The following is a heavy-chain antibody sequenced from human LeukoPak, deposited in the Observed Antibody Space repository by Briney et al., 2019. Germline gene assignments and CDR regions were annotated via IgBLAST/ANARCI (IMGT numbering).Heavy chain of an antibody. CDR2: IYFSGST. Sequence: SETLSLTCTVSGGSISDYYWSWIRQPPGKGVEWIGYIYFSGSTKYNPSLKSRVTISVARSTHQFSLKLTSVTAADTAVYYCARLAPPTSSSWTFDPWGQGALVTVSS. CDR1: GGSISDYY. V-gene: IGHV4-59*08. D-gene: IGHD6-13*01. J-gene: IGHJ5*02. CDR3: ARLAPPTSSSWTFDP.